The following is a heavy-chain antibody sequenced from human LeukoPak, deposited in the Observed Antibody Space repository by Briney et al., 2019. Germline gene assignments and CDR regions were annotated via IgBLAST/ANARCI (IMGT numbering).Heavy chain of an antibody. Sequence: GGSLRLSCAASGFTFSSYAMHWVRQAPGKGLEWVAVISYDGSNKYYADSVKGRFTISRDNSKNTLYLQMNSLRAEDTAVYYCARVGCSGGSCYPLYYYYYMDVWGKGTTVTVSS. D-gene: IGHD2-15*01. V-gene: IGHV3-30*04. J-gene: IGHJ6*03. CDR3: ARVGCSGGSCYPLYYYYYMDV. CDR2: ISYDGSNK. CDR1: GFTFSSYA.